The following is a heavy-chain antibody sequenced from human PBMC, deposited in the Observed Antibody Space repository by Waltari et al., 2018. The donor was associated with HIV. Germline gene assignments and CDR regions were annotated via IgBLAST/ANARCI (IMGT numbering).Heavy chain of an antibody. CDR1: GFTFSSYA. CDR2: ISYDGSNK. CDR3: ARGGYSNVASYYYGMDV. D-gene: IGHD4-4*01. V-gene: IGHV3-30-3*01. J-gene: IGHJ6*02. Sequence: QVQLVESGGGVVQPGRSLRLSCAASGFTFSSYAMNWVRQAPGKWLGGGAVISYDGSNKYYSDSVKGRLTISRDKSKNTQYLQMNSLRAEDTAVYYCARGGYSNVASYYYGMDVWGQGTTVTVSS.